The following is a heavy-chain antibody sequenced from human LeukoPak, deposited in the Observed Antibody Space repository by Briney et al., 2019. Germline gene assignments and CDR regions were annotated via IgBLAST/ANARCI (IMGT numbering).Heavy chain of an antibody. D-gene: IGHD2-2*01. CDR3: AIVLGAVAPAGYWLDP. J-gene: IGHJ5*02. CDR2: ISAYNGNT. Sequence: ASVKVSCKASGYTFTSYGISWVRQAPGQGLEWMGWISAYNGNTNYAQKLQGRVTMTTDTSTSTAYMELRSLRSDDTAVYYCAIVLGAVAPAGYWLDPWGQGTLVTVSS. CDR1: GYTFTSYG. V-gene: IGHV1-18*01.